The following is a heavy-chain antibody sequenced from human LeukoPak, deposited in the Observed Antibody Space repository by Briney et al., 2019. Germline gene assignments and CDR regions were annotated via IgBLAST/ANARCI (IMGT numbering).Heavy chain of an antibody. CDR2: IYYSGST. CDR1: GGPISSGGNS. Sequence: PSETLSLTCAVSGGPISSGGNSWSWIRQPPGKGLEWIGYIYYSGSTYYNPSLKSRVTISVDTSKNQFSLKLRSVTAADTAVYYCARNSGYEVNWFDPWGQGTLVTVSS. J-gene: IGHJ5*02. CDR3: ARNSGYEVNWFDP. D-gene: IGHD5-12*01. V-gene: IGHV4-30-4*07.